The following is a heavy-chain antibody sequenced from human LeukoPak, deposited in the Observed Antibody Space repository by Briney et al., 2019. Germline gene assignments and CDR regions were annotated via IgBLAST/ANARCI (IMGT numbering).Heavy chain of an antibody. CDR1: GYTFTSNY. J-gene: IGHJ5*02. CDR3: ARGIAFDP. D-gene: IGHD6-13*01. Sequence: ASVKVSCKAFGYTFTSNYMHWVRQAPGQGPEWMGVISPSGGSTTYAQKFQGRVTLTRDMSTSTDYLELSSLRSEDTAVYYCARGIAFDPWGQGTLVTVSS. V-gene: IGHV1-46*01. CDR2: ISPSGGST.